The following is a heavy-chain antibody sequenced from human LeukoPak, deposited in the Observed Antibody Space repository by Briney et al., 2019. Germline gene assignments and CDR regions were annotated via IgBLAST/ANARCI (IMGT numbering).Heavy chain of an antibody. CDR3: ARVTGYVIEDYFDY. J-gene: IGHJ4*02. D-gene: IGHD6-13*01. Sequence: SETLSLTCTVSGGSISNYYWSWIRQPPGKGLEWIGYIYYSGSTNYNPSLKSRVTISVDTSKNQFSLRRSSVTAAHTAVYYCARVTGYVIEDYFDYWGQGTLVTVSS. CDR2: IYYSGST. V-gene: IGHV4-59*01. CDR1: GGSISNYY.